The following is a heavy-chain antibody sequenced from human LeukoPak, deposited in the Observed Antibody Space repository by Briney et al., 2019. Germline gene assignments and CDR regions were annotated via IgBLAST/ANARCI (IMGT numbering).Heavy chain of an antibody. CDR2: INTDTGNP. CDR1: GYKFISYA. J-gene: IGHJ4*02. CDR3: ARGGYYGGSGAYVFFDY. D-gene: IGHD4-23*01. Sequence: GASVNVSCKGSGYKFISYAMNWVRQAPGQRPEWMGWINTDTGNPTYARGFTGQYVFSVDTSVTTAYLQINSLRTEDTAVYYCARGGYYGGSGAYVFFDYWGQGSLVTVSS. V-gene: IGHV7-4-1*02.